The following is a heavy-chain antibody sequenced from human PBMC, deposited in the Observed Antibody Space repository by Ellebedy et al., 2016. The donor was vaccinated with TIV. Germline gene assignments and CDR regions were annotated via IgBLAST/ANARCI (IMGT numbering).Heavy chain of an antibody. Sequence: GESLKISXAVSGFIFSDYYMSWIRQAPGKGLEWISYIRSDGSTIYYADSVKGRFTISRDNAKNSLSLQMNSLRVEDTAVYYCARGGIRGGKYFQYWGQGTLVTVSS. J-gene: IGHJ1*01. V-gene: IGHV3-11*01. D-gene: IGHD3-3*02. CDR2: IRSDGSTI. CDR3: ARGGIRGGKYFQY. CDR1: GFIFSDYY.